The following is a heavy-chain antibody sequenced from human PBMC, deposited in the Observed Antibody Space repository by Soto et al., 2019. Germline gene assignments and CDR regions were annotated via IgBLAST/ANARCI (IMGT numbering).Heavy chain of an antibody. D-gene: IGHD3-22*01. CDR3: ARTNSSGYYYVDY. V-gene: IGHV4-59*01. Sequence: SETLSLTCTVSGGSISSYYWSWIRQPPGKGLEWIGYIYYSGSTNYNPSLKSRVTISVDTSKNQFSLKLSSVTAADTAVYYCARTNSSGYYYVDYWGQGTLVTVSS. CDR2: IYYSGST. CDR1: GGSISSYY. J-gene: IGHJ4*02.